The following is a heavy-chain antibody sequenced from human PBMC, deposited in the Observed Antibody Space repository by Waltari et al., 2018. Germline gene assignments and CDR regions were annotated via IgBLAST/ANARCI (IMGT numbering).Heavy chain of an antibody. CDR3: ARWTHNYYDSSGSDY. D-gene: IGHD3-22*01. CDR1: GYTFTGSY. J-gene: IGHJ4*02. Sequence: QVQLVQSGAEVKKPGASVKVSCKASGYTFTGSYMPWVRQAPGQGLEWMGRINPNSGGTNYAQKFQGRVTMTRDTSISTAYMELSRLRSDDTAVYYCARWTHNYYDSSGSDYWGQGTLVTVSS. V-gene: IGHV1-2*06. CDR2: INPNSGGT.